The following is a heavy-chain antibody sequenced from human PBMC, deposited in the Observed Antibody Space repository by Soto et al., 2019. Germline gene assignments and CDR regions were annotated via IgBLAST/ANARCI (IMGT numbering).Heavy chain of an antibody. CDR2: IYYSGST. CDR3: ARGVVAARVRSWFDP. V-gene: IGHV4-59*01. J-gene: IGHJ5*02. CDR1: GGSISSYY. Sequence: SETLSLTCTVSGGSISSYYWSWIRQPPGKGLEWIGYIYYSGSTNYNPSLKSRVTISVDTSKNQFSLKLSSVTAADTAVYYCARGVVAARVRSWFDPWGQGTLVTVSS. D-gene: IGHD2-15*01.